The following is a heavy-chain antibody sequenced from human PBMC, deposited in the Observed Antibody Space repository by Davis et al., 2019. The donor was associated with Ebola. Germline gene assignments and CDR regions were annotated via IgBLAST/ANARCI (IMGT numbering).Heavy chain of an antibody. Sequence: MPSETLSLTCAVSGGSISSTNWWRWVRQPPGKGLEWIGEIYHSGSTNYNPSLKNRVTISVDMSKNQFSPKLSSVTAADTAVYYCARGVGAYYNMDVWGKGTTVTVSS. J-gene: IGHJ6*03. CDR2: IYHSGST. V-gene: IGHV4-4*02. CDR1: GGSISSTNW. CDR3: ARGVGAYYNMDV.